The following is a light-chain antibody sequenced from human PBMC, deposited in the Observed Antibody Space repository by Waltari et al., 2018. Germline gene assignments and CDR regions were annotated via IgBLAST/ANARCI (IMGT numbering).Light chain of an antibody. J-gene: IGKJ1*01. CDR2: TAS. Sequence: EIVLTQSPGTLSLSPAERVTLSCMASHSVSRALAWYQQKPGQAPRLLIYTASNRATGIPDRFSGSGSGTDFSLTISRLEPEDFAVYYCQHYVRLPATFGQGTRVEIK. V-gene: IGKV3-20*01. CDR1: HSVSRA. CDR3: QHYVRLPAT.